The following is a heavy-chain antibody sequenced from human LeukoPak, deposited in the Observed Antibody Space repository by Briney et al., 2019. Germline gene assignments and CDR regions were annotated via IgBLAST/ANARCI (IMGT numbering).Heavy chain of an antibody. CDR2: IIPILGIA. J-gene: IGHJ6*02. CDR1: GGTFSSYA. CDR3: ASTPEYYYGMDV. D-gene: IGHD1-14*01. V-gene: IGHV1-69*04. Sequence: EASVKVSCKASGGTFSSYAISWVRQAPGQGLEWMGRIIPILGIANYAQKFQGRVTITADKSPSTAYMELSSLRSEDTAVYYCASTPEYYYGMDVWGQGTTVTVSS.